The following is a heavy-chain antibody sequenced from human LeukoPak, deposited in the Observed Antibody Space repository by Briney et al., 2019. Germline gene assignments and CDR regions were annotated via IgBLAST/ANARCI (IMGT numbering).Heavy chain of an antibody. CDR1: GLTFSTYS. Sequence: PGGSLRLSCAASGLTFSTYSMDWVRQAPGKGLEWVSSISSSSTYIYYADSVKGRFTISRDNAKNSLYLQMNSLRAEDTAVYYCARVRSGYYLDYWGQGTLVTVSS. J-gene: IGHJ4*02. CDR3: ARVRSGYYLDY. D-gene: IGHD1-26*01. V-gene: IGHV3-21*01. CDR2: ISSSSTYI.